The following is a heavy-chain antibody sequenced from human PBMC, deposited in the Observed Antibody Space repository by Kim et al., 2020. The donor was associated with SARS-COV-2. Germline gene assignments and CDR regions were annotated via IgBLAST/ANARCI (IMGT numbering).Heavy chain of an antibody. CDR3: ARHERYYYDTEFDY. D-gene: IGHD3-22*01. Sequence: SPSLQGQVTISAEKSISTAYLQWSSLKASDTAMYYCARHERYYYDTEFDYWGQGTLVTVSS. V-gene: IGHV5-10-1*04. J-gene: IGHJ4*02.